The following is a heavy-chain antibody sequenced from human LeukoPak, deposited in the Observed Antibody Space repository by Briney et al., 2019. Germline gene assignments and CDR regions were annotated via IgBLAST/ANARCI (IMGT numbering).Heavy chain of an antibody. D-gene: IGHD2-15*01. V-gene: IGHV1-2*02. CDR2: TNPNSGGT. CDR3: ARGDYCSGGSCYLALYY. J-gene: IGHJ4*02. Sequence: ASVKVSCKASGYTFTGYYMHWVRPAPGQGLGWMGWTNPNSGGTNYAQKFQGRVTMTRDTSISTAYMELSRLRSDDTAVYYCARGDYCSGGSCYLALYYWGQGTLVTVSS. CDR1: GYTFTGYY.